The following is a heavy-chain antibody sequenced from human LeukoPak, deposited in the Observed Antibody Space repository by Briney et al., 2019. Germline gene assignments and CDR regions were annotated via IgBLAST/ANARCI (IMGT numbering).Heavy chain of an antibody. J-gene: IGHJ3*02. CDR3: ARRYYDTTGYAFDI. V-gene: IGHV3-21*01. D-gene: IGHD3-22*01. Sequence: GGSLRLSCAASGFTFSSYGMHWVRQAPGKGLEWISCVGRDGSIHYADSVKGRITISRDNAKNSLFLQMNSLRAEDTAIYYCARRYYDTTGYAFDIWGQGTVVTVSS. CDR2: VGRDGSI. CDR1: GFTFSSYG.